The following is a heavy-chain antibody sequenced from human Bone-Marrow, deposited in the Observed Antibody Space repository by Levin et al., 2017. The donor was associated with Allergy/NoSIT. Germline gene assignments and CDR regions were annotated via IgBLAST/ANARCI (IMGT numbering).Heavy chain of an antibody. CDR3: ARVVYVWGSVYYFDS. D-gene: IGHD3-16*01. CDR2: IYHSGST. J-gene: IGHJ4*02. CDR1: GGSISSGHYS. Sequence: NPSETLSLTCAVSGGSISSGHYSWSWIRQPPGRALEWMGYIYHSGSTNYNPSLKSRVTISVDRSKNQFSLKLNSVTAADTAVYYCARVVYVWGSVYYFDSWGQGTLVTVSS. V-gene: IGHV4-30-2*01.